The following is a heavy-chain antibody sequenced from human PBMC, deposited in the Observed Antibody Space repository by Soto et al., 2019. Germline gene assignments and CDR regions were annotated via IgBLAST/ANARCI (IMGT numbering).Heavy chain of an antibody. D-gene: IGHD2-15*01. CDR1: GFTFSSYA. Sequence: GGSLRLSCAASGFTFSSYAMHWVRQAPGKGLEWVAVISYDGSNKYYADSVKGRFTISRDNSKNTLYLQMNSLRAEDTAVYYCARDPLIVVVVAAPDYGMDVWGQGTTVTVSS. CDR3: ARDPLIVVVVAAPDYGMDV. CDR2: ISYDGSNK. J-gene: IGHJ6*02. V-gene: IGHV3-30-3*01.